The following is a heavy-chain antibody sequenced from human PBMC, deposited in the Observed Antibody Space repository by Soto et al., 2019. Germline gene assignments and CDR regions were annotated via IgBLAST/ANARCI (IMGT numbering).Heavy chain of an antibody. V-gene: IGHV4-4*02. CDR2: IYHSGST. Sequence: SETLSLTCAVSGGSISSSNWWSWVRQPQGKGLEWIGEIYHSGSTNYNPSLKSRVTISVDKSKNQFSLKLSSVTAADTAVYYCASAGILTGSYYYGMDVWGQGTTVTVSS. J-gene: IGHJ6*02. D-gene: IGHD3-9*01. CDR1: GGSISSSNW. CDR3: ASAGILTGSYYYGMDV.